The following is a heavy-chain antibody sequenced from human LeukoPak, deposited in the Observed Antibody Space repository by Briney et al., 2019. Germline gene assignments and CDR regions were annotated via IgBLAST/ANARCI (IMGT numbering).Heavy chain of an antibody. D-gene: IGHD6-19*01. CDR2: ISSSGNTV. V-gene: IGHV3-48*03. Sequence: PGGSLRLSCAVSGFAFSSYEMNWVRQAPGKGLEWVSYISSSGNTVYYPDSVKGRFTISRDNANNSLYLQMNSLRGEDTAVYYCARGGAVAGLFWGQGTLVTVSS. CDR1: GFAFSSYE. J-gene: IGHJ4*02. CDR3: ARGGAVAGLF.